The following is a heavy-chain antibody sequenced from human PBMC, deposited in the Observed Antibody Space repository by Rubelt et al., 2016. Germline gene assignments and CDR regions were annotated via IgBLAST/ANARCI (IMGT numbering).Heavy chain of an antibody. J-gene: IGHJ6*02. V-gene: IGHV1-69*01. Sequence: QVQLVQSGAEVKKPGSSVMVSCKASGGTFRSYAISWVRQAPGQGLEWMGGIITIFGTATYAQKFQGRVTIIADESTSTSYMELSSLRSEDTAVYYCARPLPGYYYGMDVWGQGTTVTVSS. CDR1: GGTFRSYA. CDR3: ARPLPGYYYGMDV. CDR2: IITIFGTA.